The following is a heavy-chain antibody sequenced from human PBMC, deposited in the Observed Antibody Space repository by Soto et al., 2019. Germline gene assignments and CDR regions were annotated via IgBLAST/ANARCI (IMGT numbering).Heavy chain of an antibody. CDR3: TRDGMTTGDT. V-gene: IGHV4-4*07. J-gene: IGHJ4*02. CDR2: VFSSVSA. Sequence: PSETLSLTCLLYGVSVTSYTSSWVRQPDNKGLEWIGRVFSSVSATYSPSLKSRVQISMDTPENRISLKLDSVTAADAGVYYCTRDGMTTGDTWGPGTLVTVSS. CDR1: GVSVTSYT. D-gene: IGHD1-1*01.